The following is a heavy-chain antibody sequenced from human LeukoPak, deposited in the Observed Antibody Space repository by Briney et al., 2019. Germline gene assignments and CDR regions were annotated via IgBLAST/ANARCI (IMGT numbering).Heavy chain of an antibody. V-gene: IGHV1-2*02. J-gene: IGHJ4*02. CDR1: GYTFTGYY. Sequence: ASVKVSCKASGYTFTGYYMHWVRQAPGQGLEWMGWINPNSGGTNYAQKFQGRVTITRDTSISTAYMELSRLRPDDTAVYYCARDADEYSSSSLDYWGQGTLVTVSS. CDR2: INPNSGGT. CDR3: ARDADEYSSSSLDY. D-gene: IGHD6-6*01.